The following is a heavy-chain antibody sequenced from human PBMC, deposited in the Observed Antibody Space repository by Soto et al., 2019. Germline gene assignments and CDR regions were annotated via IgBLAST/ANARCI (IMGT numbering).Heavy chain of an antibody. CDR3: ARGERSGGGVVPAAIGWFDP. V-gene: IGHV4-38-2*01. J-gene: IGHJ5*02. CDR2: IYHSGST. D-gene: IGHD2-2*01. CDR1: GYSISSGYY. Sequence: SETLSLTCAVSGYSISSGYYWGWIRQPPGKGLEWIGSIYHSGSTYYNPSLKSRVTISVDTSKNQFSLKLSSVTAADTAVYYCARGERSGGGVVPAAIGWFDPWGQGTLVTVPQ.